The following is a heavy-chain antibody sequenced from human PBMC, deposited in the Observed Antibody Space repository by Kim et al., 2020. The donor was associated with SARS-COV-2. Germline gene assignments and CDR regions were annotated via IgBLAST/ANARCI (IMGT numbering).Heavy chain of an antibody. D-gene: IGHD3-9*01. V-gene: IGHV1-69*13. CDR1: GGTFSSYA. CDR3: AKAWYYDILTGFSRYYYYYGMDV. CDR2: IIPIFGTA. Sequence: SVKVSCKASGGTFSSYAISWVRQAPGQGLEWMGGIIPIFGTANYAQKFQGRVTITADESTSTAYMELSSLRSEDTAVYYCAKAWYYDILTGFSRYYYYYGMDVWGQGTTVTVSS. J-gene: IGHJ6*02.